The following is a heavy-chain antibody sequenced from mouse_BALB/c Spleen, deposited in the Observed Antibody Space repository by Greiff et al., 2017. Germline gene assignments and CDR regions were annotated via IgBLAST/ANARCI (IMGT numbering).Heavy chain of an antibody. D-gene: IGHD1-1*01. CDR1: GFSLTGYG. Sequence: VQLKESGPGLVAPSQSLSITCTVSGFSLTGYGVNWVRQPPGKGLEWLGMIWGDGSTDYNSALKSRLSISKDNSKSQVFLKMNSLQTDDTARYYWARYGSSSWFAYWGQGTLVTVSA. CDR3: ARYGSSSWFAY. J-gene: IGHJ3*01. V-gene: IGHV2-6-7*01. CDR2: IWGDGST.